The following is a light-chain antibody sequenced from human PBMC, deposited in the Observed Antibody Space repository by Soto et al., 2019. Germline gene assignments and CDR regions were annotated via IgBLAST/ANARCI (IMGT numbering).Light chain of an antibody. V-gene: IGKV1-5*03. CDR2: KAS. Sequence: DIQMTQSPSTLSASVGDRVTITCRASQSISSWLAWYQQKPGKAPKLLIYKASSLESGVPSRFSGSGSGTEFTHTISSLQPDDFATYYCQQYKSYPLTFGGGTKVDIK. CDR1: QSISSW. CDR3: QQYKSYPLT. J-gene: IGKJ4*01.